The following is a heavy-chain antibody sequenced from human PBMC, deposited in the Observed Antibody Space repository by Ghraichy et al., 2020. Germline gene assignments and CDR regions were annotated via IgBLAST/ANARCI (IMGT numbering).Heavy chain of an antibody. V-gene: IGHV3-7*04. CDR1: GFTLSDYW. Sequence: GESLNISCAASGFTLSDYWMNWVRQAPGKGPEWVAIIKQDGSEKHYVDSVKGRFTISRDNAKNSLHLQMISLRVDDTAVYYCARASGWVIDYWGQGNLVTVSS. CDR3: ARASGWVIDY. J-gene: IGHJ4*02. CDR2: IKQDGSEK. D-gene: IGHD2-21*01.